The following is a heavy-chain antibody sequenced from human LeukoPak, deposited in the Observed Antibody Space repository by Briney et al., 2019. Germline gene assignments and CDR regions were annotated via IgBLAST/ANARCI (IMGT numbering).Heavy chain of an antibody. J-gene: IGHJ5*02. V-gene: IGHV1-2*02. CDR2: INPNSGGT. Sequence: ASVKVSCKASGYTFTGYYLYWVRQAPGQGLEWMGWINPNSGGTNYARNFQGRVTMTRDTSISTAFLELSSLRSDDTAVYYCARGSTRDSSGWYGPGKWFDPWGQGTLVTVSS. CDR1: GYTFTGYY. D-gene: IGHD6-19*01. CDR3: ARGSTRDSSGWYGPGKWFDP.